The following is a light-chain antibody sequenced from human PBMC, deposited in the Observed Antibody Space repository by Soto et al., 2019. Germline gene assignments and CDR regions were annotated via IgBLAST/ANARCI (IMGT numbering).Light chain of an antibody. J-gene: IGKJ4*01. CDR1: QSVSFY. CDR3: HQRSDWPLT. Sequence: EIVLTQSPATLSLSPGEGATLSCRASQSVSFYLAWYQQKPGETPRLLIYDATNRATGIPDRFSGSGSGTDFPLTISSLEPEDSAVYYCHQRSDWPLTFGGGTKVEI. CDR2: DAT. V-gene: IGKV3-11*01.